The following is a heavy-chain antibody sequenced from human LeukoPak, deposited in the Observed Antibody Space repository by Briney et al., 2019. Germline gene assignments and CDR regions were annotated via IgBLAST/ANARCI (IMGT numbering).Heavy chain of an antibody. CDR2: IYYSGST. J-gene: IGHJ4*02. Sequence: PSETLSLTCAVYGGSFSGYYWSWIRQPPGKGLEWIGSIYYSGSTYYNPSLKSRVTISVDTSKNQFSLKLSSVTAADTAVYYCARDSYYYDSSGYYRFDYWGQGTLVTVSS. V-gene: IGHV4-34*01. CDR1: GGSFSGYY. D-gene: IGHD3-22*01. CDR3: ARDSYYYDSSGYYRFDY.